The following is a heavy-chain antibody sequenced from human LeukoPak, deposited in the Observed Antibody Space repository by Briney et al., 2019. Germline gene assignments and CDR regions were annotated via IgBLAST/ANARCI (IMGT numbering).Heavy chain of an antibody. Sequence: SETLSLTCTVSGDSISNYYWSWIRQPPGKGPEWIGYIYYSGTTNYNPSLKSRVTISVDTSRNQLSLKLSSVTAADTAVYYCARYYYDSSGYYAECFQYWGQGTLVTVSS. CDR3: ARYYYDSSGYYAECFQY. CDR1: GDSISNYY. J-gene: IGHJ1*01. CDR2: IYYSGTT. V-gene: IGHV4-59*01. D-gene: IGHD3-22*01.